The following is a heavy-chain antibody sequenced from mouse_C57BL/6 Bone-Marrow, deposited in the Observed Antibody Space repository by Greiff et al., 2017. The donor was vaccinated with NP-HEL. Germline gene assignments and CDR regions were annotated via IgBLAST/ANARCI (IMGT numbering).Heavy chain of an antibody. CDR3: ARNALPYGPTFFAY. J-gene: IGHJ3*01. Sequence: QVQLQQSGPGLVAPSQSLSITCTVSGFSLTSYAISWVRQPPGKGLEWLGVIWTGGGTNYNSALKSRLSISKDNSKSQVFLKMNSLQTDDTARYYCARNALPYGPTFFAYWGQGTLVTVSA. CDR2: IWTGGGT. CDR1: GFSLTSYA. D-gene: IGHD1-1*01. V-gene: IGHV2-9-1*01.